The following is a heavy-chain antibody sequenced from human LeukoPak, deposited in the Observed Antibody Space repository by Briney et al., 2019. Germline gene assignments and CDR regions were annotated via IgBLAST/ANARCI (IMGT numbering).Heavy chain of an antibody. V-gene: IGHV1-18*01. CDR1: GYTFTSYG. CDR2: ISAYNGNT. D-gene: IGHD3-10*01. CDR3: ARDGRGSRSSWFDP. J-gene: IGHJ5*02. Sequence: ASVKVSCKASGYTFTSYGISWVRQAPGQGLEWMGWISAYNGNTNYAQKLQGRVTMTTDTSTNTAYMELSSLRSDDTGVYYCARDGRGSRSSWFDPWGQGTLVIVSS.